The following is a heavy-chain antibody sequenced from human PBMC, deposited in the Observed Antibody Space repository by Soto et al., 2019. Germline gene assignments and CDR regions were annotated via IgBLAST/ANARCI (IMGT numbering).Heavy chain of an antibody. J-gene: IGHJ5*01. Sequence: GGSLRLSCAASGFTFSSFAMTWVLQAPGKGLQWISSISDGPDGAYYADSVKGRFTISRDNSKNTLSLQMDSLRPDDTALYYFAKWDIGRAPGLDSCAQRTLVTVS. CDR1: GFTFSSFA. CDR2: ISDGPDGA. D-gene: IGHD1-26*01. V-gene: IGHV3-23*01. CDR3: AKWDIGRAPGLDS.